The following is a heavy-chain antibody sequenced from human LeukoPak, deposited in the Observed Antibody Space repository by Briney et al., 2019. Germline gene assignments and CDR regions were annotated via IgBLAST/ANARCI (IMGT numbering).Heavy chain of an antibody. CDR1: GGSISSGGYS. CDR2: IYYSGST. J-gene: IGHJ4*02. D-gene: IGHD5-24*01. Sequence: SQTLSLTCAVSGGSISSGGYSWSWIRQPPGKGLEWIGYIYYSGSTNYNPSLKSRVTISVDTSKNQFSLKLSSVTAADTAVYYCARAGSRDGYPYPYYFDYWGQGTLVTVSS. CDR3: ARAGSRDGYPYPYYFDY. V-gene: IGHV4-30-4*07.